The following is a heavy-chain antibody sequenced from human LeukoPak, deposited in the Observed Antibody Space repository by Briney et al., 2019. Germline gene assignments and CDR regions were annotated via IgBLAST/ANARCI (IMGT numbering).Heavy chain of an antibody. J-gene: IGHJ6*02. V-gene: IGHV3-23*01. D-gene: IGHD1-14*01. CDR2: NTGSGFSS. CDR1: GFTFSNYA. CDR3: AKDLPAEGSPTTGYYNSGMGA. Sequence: PGGSLRLSCTASGFTFSNYAMIWVRQAPGKGLEWVSLNTGSGFSSYYADSVKGRFTTSRDNSKNTLYLQMNSLRADDTAIYYSAKDLPAEGSPTTGYYNSGMGAWGPGPTVT.